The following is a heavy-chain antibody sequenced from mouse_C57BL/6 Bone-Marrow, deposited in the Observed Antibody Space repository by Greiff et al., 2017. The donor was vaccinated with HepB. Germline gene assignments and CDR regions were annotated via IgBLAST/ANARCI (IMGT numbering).Heavy chain of an antibody. CDR1: GFNIKDYY. V-gene: IGHV14-1*01. D-gene: IGHD2-4*01. CDR3: TRGGYDYVAWFAY. CDR2: IDPEDGDT. J-gene: IGHJ3*01. Sequence: VQLQQSGAELVRPGASVKLSCTASGFNIKDYYMHWVKQRPEQGLEWIGRIDPEDGDTEYAPKFQGKATMTADTSSNTAYLQLSSLTSEDTAVYYCTRGGYDYVAWFAYWGQGTLVTVSA.